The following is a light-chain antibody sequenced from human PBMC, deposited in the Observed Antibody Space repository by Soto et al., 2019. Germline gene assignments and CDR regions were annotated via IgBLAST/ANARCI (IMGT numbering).Light chain of an antibody. CDR2: AAS. J-gene: IGKJ1*01. Sequence: DIQMTQSPSSLSASVGDSVTITCRASQDISKYLVWYQQKSGKVPQVLIYAASTLQSGVPSRVSGSGSGTDFTLNISSLQPEDIATYYCQEYSSGPLRFGQGTKVEIK. V-gene: IGKV1-27*01. CDR1: QDISKY. CDR3: QEYSSGPLR.